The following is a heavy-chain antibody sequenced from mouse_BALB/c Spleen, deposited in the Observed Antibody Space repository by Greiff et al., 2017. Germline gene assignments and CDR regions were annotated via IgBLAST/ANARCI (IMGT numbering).Heavy chain of an antibody. V-gene: IGHV2-9*02. Sequence: VQLVESGPGLVAPSQSLSITCTVSGFSLTSYGVHWVRQPPGKGLEWLGVIWAGGSTNYNSALMSRLSISKDNSKSQVFLKMNSLQTDDTAMYYCARDPYGNLFDYWGQGTTLTVSS. J-gene: IGHJ2*01. CDR2: IWAGGST. CDR3: ARDPYGNLFDY. CDR1: GFSLTSYG. D-gene: IGHD2-1*01.